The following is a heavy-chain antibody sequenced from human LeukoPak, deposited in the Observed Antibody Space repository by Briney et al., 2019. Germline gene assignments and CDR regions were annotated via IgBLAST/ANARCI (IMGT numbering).Heavy chain of an antibody. CDR3: ARHAIVGGRGGYFDY. CDR2: IYYSGST. CDR1: GGSIGSSSYY. Sequence: SETLSLTCTVSGGSIGSSSYYWGWIRQPPGKGLEWIGSIYYSGSTYYNPSLKSRVTISVDTSKNQFSLKLSSVTAADTAVYYCARHAIVGGRGGYFDYWGQGTLVTVSS. V-gene: IGHV4-39*01. J-gene: IGHJ4*02. D-gene: IGHD1-26*01.